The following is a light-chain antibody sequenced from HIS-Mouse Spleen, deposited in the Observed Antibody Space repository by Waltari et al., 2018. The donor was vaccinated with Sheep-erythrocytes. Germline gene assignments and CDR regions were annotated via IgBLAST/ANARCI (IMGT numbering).Light chain of an antibody. CDR1: SSDVGGYNY. Sequence: QSALTQPASVSGSPGQSITISCTGTSSDVGGYNYVSWYQQHQGKAPQLMIYDVSNRPSGLSNRFSGSKSGNTASLTISGLQAEDEADYYCSSYTSSSTLVFGTGTKVTVL. CDR3: SSYTSSSTLV. CDR2: DVS. J-gene: IGLJ1*01. V-gene: IGLV2-14*03.